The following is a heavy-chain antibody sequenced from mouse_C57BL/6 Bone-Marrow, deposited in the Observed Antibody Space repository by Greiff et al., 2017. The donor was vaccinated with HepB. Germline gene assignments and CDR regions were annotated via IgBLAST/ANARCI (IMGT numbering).Heavy chain of an antibody. D-gene: IGHD2-2*01. V-gene: IGHV1-81*01. CDR1: GYTFTSYG. J-gene: IGHJ3*01. CDR2: IYPRSGNT. Sequence: VKLQESGAELARPGASVKLSCKASGYTFTSYGISWVKQRTGQGLEWIGEIYPRSGNTYYNEKFKGKATLTADKSSSTAYMELRSLTSEDSAVYFCARGRGYDSWFAYWGQGTLVTVSA. CDR3: ARGRGYDSWFAY.